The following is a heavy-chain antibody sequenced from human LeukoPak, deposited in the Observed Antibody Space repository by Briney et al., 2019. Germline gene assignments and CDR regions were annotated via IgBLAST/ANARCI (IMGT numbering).Heavy chain of an antibody. Sequence: SVKVSCKASGGTFSSYAISWVRQAPGQGLEWMGRIIPIFGTANYAQKFQGRVTITTDESTSTAYMELSSLRSEDTAVYYCARDGPSKWFGELLNYWGQGTLVTVSS. CDR2: IIPIFGTA. J-gene: IGHJ4*02. D-gene: IGHD3-10*01. V-gene: IGHV1-69*05. CDR1: GGTFSSYA. CDR3: ARDGPSKWFGELLNY.